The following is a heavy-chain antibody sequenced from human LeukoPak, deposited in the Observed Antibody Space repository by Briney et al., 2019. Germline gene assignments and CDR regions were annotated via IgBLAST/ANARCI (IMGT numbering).Heavy chain of an antibody. D-gene: IGHD2-21*02. Sequence: GASVKVSCKASGYTSTSYGISWVRQAPGQGLEWMGWISVYNGNTNYAQKLQGRVTMTTDTSTSTAYMELRSLKSDDTAVYYCARAAYGGDHDYWGQGTLVTVSS. J-gene: IGHJ4*02. CDR1: GYTSTSYG. V-gene: IGHV1-18*01. CDR3: ARAAYGGDHDY. CDR2: ISVYNGNT.